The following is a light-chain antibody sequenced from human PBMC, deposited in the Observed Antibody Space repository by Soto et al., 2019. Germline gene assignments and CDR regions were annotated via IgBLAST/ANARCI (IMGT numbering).Light chain of an antibody. CDR2: WAS. CDR1: QSVLHRSNNKKY. J-gene: IGKJ3*01. Sequence: DIVMTQSPDSLAMSLGERATINCKSSQSVLHRSNNKKYLAWYQQKPGQPPKLLIYWASTRESGVPDRFSGSESGTEFTLTISSLQPEDVPIYYCQQYYSSPFTFGPGTIVDIK. CDR3: QQYYSSPFT. V-gene: IGKV4-1*01.